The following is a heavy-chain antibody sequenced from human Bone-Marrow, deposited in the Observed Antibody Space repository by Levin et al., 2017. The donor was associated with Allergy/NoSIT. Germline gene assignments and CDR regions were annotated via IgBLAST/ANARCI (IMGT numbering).Heavy chain of an antibody. CDR1: GYTLTELS. D-gene: IGHD3-3*01. CDR2: FDPEDGER. V-gene: IGHV1-24*01. J-gene: IGHJ4*02. Sequence: GGSLRLSCKVAGYTLTELSIHWVRQAPGKGLEWMGGFDPEDGERKYAEKFQGRVTMTDDTSTDTAYMELSSLGSDDTAVYYCSTPTGDFWSGYHFWGQGTLVTVSS. CDR3: STPTGDFWSGYHF.